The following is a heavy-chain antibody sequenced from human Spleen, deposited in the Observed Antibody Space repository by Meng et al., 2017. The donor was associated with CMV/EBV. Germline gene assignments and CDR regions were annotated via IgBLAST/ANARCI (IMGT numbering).Heavy chain of an antibody. CDR1: GYSFSDYY. V-gene: IGHV1-2*02. CDR3: ARAADFWSGSYDS. J-gene: IGHJ4*02. CDR2: INPHSGGA. Sequence: ASVKVSCKASGYSFSDYYIHWVRQAPGQVFQWMGWINPHSGGASYAQNFQGRVTMTRDTAVSTAYLEVNSVRSDDTAVYYCARAADFWSGSYDSWGQGTLVTVSS. D-gene: IGHD3-3*01.